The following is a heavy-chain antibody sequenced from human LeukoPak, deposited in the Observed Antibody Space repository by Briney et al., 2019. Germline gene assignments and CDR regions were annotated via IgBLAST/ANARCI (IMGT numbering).Heavy chain of an antibody. J-gene: IGHJ4*02. Sequence: GGSLRLSCAASGFTFDNYGMSWVRQVPGKGLEWVSGINWNGGSTGYADSVKGRLTISRDNAKNFVYLQMNSLRAEDTAVYYCARDENGGDYWGQGTLVTVSS. CDR2: INWNGGST. V-gene: IGHV3-20*04. CDR1: GFTFDNYG. CDR3: ARDENGGDY.